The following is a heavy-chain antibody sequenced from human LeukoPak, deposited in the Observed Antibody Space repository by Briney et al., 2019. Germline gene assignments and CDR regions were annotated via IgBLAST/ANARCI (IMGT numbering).Heavy chain of an antibody. J-gene: IGHJ4*02. V-gene: IGHV4-39*01. D-gene: IGHD5-18*01. CDR3: ARRKDSYVDY. CDR1: GRSISSSSYY. Sequence: SETLSLTCTVSGRSISSSSYYWGWIRQPPGKGLEWIGSIYYSGSTYYNPSLKSRVPISVDTSKNQFSLKLSSVTAADTAVYYCARRKDSYVDYWGQGTLVTVSS. CDR2: IYYSGST.